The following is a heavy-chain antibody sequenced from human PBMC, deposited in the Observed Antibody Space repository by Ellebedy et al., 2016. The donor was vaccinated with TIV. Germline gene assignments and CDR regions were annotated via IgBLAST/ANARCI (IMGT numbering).Heavy chain of an antibody. Sequence: GGSLRLXCAASGFTFSSFGMYWLRQAPGKGLEWVAVIWNDGSNKDYAASVKGRFTISRDDSKNTLYLQMNSLRGEDTTVYYCARPDSEDNYMDVWGKGTAVTVSS. CDR2: IWNDGSNK. V-gene: IGHV3-33*08. J-gene: IGHJ6*03. CDR3: ARPDSEDNYMDV. CDR1: GFTFSSFG.